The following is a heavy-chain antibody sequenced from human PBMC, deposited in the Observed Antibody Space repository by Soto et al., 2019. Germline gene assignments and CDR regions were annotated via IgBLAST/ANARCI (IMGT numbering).Heavy chain of an antibody. CDR3: ARHGAYYDILGMDV. D-gene: IGHD3-9*01. CDR1: GYSFTSYW. J-gene: IGHJ6*02. V-gene: IGHV5-10-1*01. Sequence: PXESLKISCKGSGYSFTSYWISWVRQMPGKGLEWMGRIDPSDSYTNYSPSFQGHVTISADKSISTAYLQWSSLKASDTAMYYCARHGAYYDILGMDVWGQGTTVTVSS. CDR2: IDPSDSYT.